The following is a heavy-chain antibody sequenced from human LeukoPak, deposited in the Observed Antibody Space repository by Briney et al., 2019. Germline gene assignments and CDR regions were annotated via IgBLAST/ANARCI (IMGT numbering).Heavy chain of an antibody. D-gene: IGHD2-2*01. V-gene: IGHV3-21*04. CDR1: GFTFSSYS. CDR2: ISSSSSYI. J-gene: IGHJ6*02. CDR3: AKDISSSFFGSAGCYYGMDV. Sequence: GGSLRLSCAASGFTFSSYSMNWVRQAPGKGLEWVSSISSSSSYIYYADSVKGRFTISRDNAKNSLYLQMNSLRAEDTALYYCAKDISSSFFGSAGCYYGMDVWGQGTTVTVSS.